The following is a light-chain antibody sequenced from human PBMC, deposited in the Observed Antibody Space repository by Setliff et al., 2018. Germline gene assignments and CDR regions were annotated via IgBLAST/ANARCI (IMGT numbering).Light chain of an antibody. CDR1: RSDVGNYNS. CDR3: TSQTSSSIYV. Sequence: QSVLAQPASVSGSPGQSITISCTGTRSDVGNYNSVSWYQQHPGKAPKLMIYDVSNRPSGVSNRFSGSKSGNTASLTISGLQAEDEADYFCTSQTSSSIYVFGTGTKVTVL. CDR2: DVS. J-gene: IGLJ1*01. V-gene: IGLV2-14*03.